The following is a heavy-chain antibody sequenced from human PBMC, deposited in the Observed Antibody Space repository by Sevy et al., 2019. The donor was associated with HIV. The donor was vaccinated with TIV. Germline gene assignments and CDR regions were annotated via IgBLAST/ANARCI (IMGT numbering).Heavy chain of an antibody. CDR1: GGTFSSYA. Sequence: ALVKVSCKASGGTFSSYAISWVRQAPGQGLEWMGGIIPIFGTANYAQKFQGRVTITADESTSTAYMELSSLRSEDTAVYYCARGGAQEAFDIWGQGTMVTVSS. D-gene: IGHD3-16*01. V-gene: IGHV1-69*13. J-gene: IGHJ3*02. CDR3: ARGGAQEAFDI. CDR2: IIPIFGTA.